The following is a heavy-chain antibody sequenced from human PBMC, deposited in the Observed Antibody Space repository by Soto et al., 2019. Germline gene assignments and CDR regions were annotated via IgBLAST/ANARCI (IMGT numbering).Heavy chain of an antibody. V-gene: IGHV4-39*01. CDR2: IYYSGST. Sequence: QLQLQESGPGLVKPSETLSLTCTVSGGSISSSSYYWGWILQPPGKGLEWIGSIYYSGSTYYNPSLKSRVTISVDTSKNQFSLKLSSVTAADTAVYYCARRAPYCSGGSCYLSAFDIWGQGTMVTVSS. J-gene: IGHJ3*02. CDR1: GGSISSSSYY. D-gene: IGHD2-15*01. CDR3: ARRAPYCSGGSCYLSAFDI.